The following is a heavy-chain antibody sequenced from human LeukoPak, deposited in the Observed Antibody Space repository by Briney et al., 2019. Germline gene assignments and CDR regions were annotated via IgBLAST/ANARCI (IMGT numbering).Heavy chain of an antibody. J-gene: IGHJ4*02. V-gene: IGHV3-74*01. Sequence: GGSLRLSCAASGFTFSSHLMHWVRQAPGKGLVWVSRISSDGTYTNYADSVRDRFTISRDNAKNTLYLQMNSLRAEDTAVYYCARGPGSRGGYYVGDFWGQGTLVTVSS. CDR1: GFTFSSHL. CDR3: ARGPGSRGGYYVGDF. CDR2: ISSDGTYT. D-gene: IGHD3-16*01.